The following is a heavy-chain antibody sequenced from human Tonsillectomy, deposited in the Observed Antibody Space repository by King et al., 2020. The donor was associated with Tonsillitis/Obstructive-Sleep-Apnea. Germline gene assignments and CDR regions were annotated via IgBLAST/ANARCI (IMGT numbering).Heavy chain of an antibody. D-gene: IGHD6-13*01. CDR3: VRGIKTKSSSWYVRALHY. J-gene: IGHJ4*02. CDR2: NYHSWSN. Sequence: VQLQESGPGLVKPSGTLSLTCDVSVGSISSSNWWCLVRQPPGEGLGWIVENYHSWSNNYNPSLKRCVTISVEKSKNQVSQKLRSVTAADTAVYYCVRGIKTKSSSWYVRALHYWGQGTLVTVSS. CDR1: VGSISSSNW. V-gene: IGHV4-4*02.